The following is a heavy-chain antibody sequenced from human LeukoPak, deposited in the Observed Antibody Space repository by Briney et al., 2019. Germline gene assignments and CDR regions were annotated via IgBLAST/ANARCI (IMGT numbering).Heavy chain of an antibody. V-gene: IGHV3-21*01. CDR3: ASLQWIPRGVDY. CDR1: GFTFSSYS. Sequence: PGGSLRLSCAASGFTFSSYSMNWVRQAPGKGLEWVSSISSSSSYIYYADSVKGRFTISRDNAKNSLYLQMNSLRAEDTAVYYCASLQWIPRGVDYWGQGTLVTVSS. D-gene: IGHD3-10*01. J-gene: IGHJ4*02. CDR2: ISSSSSYI.